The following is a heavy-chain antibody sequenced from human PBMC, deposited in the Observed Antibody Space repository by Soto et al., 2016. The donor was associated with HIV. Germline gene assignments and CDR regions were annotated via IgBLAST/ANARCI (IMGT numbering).Heavy chain of an antibody. CDR3: AKLRSSTWIDY. D-gene: IGHD3-3*01. J-gene: IGHJ4*02. Sequence: EVQLLESGGGLVQPGGSLRLSCACSGFSFNTYAMSWVRQAPGKGLEWVSSISGGGHTPYYADSVKGRFTVSRDNSKNILFLQLNGLTSDDTAVYYCAKLRSSTWIDYWGQGSLVTVSS. V-gene: IGHV3-23*01. CDR1: GFSFNTYA. CDR2: ISGGGHTP.